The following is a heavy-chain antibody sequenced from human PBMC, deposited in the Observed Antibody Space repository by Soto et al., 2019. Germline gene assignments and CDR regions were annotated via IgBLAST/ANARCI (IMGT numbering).Heavy chain of an antibody. J-gene: IGHJ6*02. V-gene: IGHV1-58*01. D-gene: IGHD3-22*01. CDR3: AVKGSKDSSGYYYYYYGMDV. CDR1: GFTFTSSA. CDR2: IVVGSGNT. Sequence: SVKVSCKASGFTFTSSAGQWVRQARGQRLEWIGWIVVGSGNTNYAQKFQERVTITRDMSTSTAYMELSSLRSEDTAVYYCAVKGSKDSSGYYYYYYGMDVWGQGTTVTVSS.